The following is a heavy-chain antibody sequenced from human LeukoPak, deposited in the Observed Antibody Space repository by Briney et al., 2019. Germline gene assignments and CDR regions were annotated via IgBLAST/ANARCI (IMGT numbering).Heavy chain of an antibody. D-gene: IGHD6-19*01. J-gene: IGHJ4*02. CDR2: ISYSGNT. CDR1: GGSISSTPYY. Sequence: SETLSLTCTVSGGSISSTPYYWGWIRQPPGKGLEWIRTISYSGNTYYNPSLKSRVTISVDTSKNQFSLRLTSLTAADTAVYYCARPGVAGTTEDCWGQGTLVTVSS. CDR3: ARPGVAGTTEDC. V-gene: IGHV4-39*01.